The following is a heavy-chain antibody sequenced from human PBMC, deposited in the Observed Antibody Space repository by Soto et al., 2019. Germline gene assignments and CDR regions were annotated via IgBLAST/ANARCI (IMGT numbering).Heavy chain of an antibody. Sequence: ASVKVSCKASGYTLTSYAMHWVRQAPGQRLGWMGWINAGNGNTKYSQKFQGRVTITRDTSASTAYMELSSLRSEDTAVYYCAGGVRAYYDFWSGYYAYYYYGMDVWGQGTTVTVSS. CDR1: GYTLTSYA. V-gene: IGHV1-3*01. CDR2: INAGNGNT. CDR3: AGGVRAYYDFWSGYYAYYYYGMDV. D-gene: IGHD3-3*01. J-gene: IGHJ6*02.